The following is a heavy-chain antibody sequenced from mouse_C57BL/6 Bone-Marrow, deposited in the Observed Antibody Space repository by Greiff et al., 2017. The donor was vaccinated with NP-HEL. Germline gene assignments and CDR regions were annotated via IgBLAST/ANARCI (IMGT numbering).Heavy chain of an antibody. V-gene: IGHV5-17*01. D-gene: IGHD2-3*01. CDR3: ARREGYDGYSFFAY. Sequence: EVQVVESGGGLVKPGGSLKLSCAASGFTFSDYGMHWVRQAPEKGLEWVAYISSGSSTIYYADTVKGRFTISRDNAKNTLFLQMTSLRSESTAMYYCARREGYDGYSFFAYWGQGTLVTVSA. CDR2: ISSGSSTI. J-gene: IGHJ3*01. CDR1: GFTFSDYG.